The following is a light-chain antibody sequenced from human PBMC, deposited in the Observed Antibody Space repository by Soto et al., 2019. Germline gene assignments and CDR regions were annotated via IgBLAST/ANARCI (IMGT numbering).Light chain of an antibody. CDR3: QQYNSYSPT. J-gene: IGKJ1*01. Sequence: IQLTQSPSTLSTSVGDRVTITWRASQSISSWLEWYQQKPGKAPKLRSYDASSLESGVPSRVRGSGSGTEFTLTISSLQPDDFATYYCQQYNSYSPTFGQGTKVDIK. V-gene: IGKV1-5*01. CDR1: QSISSW. CDR2: DAS.